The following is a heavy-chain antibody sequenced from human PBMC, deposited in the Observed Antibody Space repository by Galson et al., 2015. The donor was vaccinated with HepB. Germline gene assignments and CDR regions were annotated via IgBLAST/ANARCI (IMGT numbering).Heavy chain of an antibody. CDR2: ISAYNGNT. V-gene: IGHV1-18*01. Sequence: SVKVSCKASGYTFTSYGISWVRQAPGQGLEWMGWISAYNGNTNYAQKLQGRVTMTTDTSTSTAYMELRSLRSDDTAVYYCARDTKEDYYGSGSYLSPDYWGQGTLVTVSS. D-gene: IGHD3-10*01. J-gene: IGHJ4*02. CDR1: GYTFTSYG. CDR3: ARDTKEDYYGSGSYLSPDY.